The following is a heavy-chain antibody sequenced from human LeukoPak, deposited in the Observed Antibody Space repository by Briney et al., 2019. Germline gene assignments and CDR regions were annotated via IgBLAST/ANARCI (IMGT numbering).Heavy chain of an antibody. CDR1: GFTFSSYG. CDR2: ISYDGSNK. D-gene: IGHD2/OR15-2a*01. CDR3: ARGGNKEFDY. Sequence: GGSLRLSCAASGFTFSSYGMHWVRQAPGKGLEWVAVISYDGSNKYYADSVKGRFTIYRDNSKNTLYLQMNSLRAEDTAVYYCARGGNKEFDYWGQGTLVTVSS. V-gene: IGHV3-30*03. J-gene: IGHJ4*02.